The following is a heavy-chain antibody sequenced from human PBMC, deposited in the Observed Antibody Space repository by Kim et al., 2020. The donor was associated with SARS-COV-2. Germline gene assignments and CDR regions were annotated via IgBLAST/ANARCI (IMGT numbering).Heavy chain of an antibody. V-gene: IGHV4-59*01. CDR2: ISYSVSA. Sequence: SETLSLTCTVSGGSFSNYYWTWIRQSPGKGLEWIAYISYSVSANYNPSLKSRVTISVDTSKNQFSLKVTSVTAADTAVYYCARYSSSWNYFDYWGQGTLV. D-gene: IGHD6-13*01. J-gene: IGHJ4*02. CDR1: GGSFSNYY. CDR3: ARYSSSWNYFDY.